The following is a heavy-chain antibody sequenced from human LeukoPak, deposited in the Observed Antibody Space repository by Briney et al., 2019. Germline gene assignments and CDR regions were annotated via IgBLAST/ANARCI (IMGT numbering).Heavy chain of an antibody. V-gene: IGHV3-30*02. J-gene: IGHJ4*02. Sequence: GGSLRLSCAASGFTFSSYGMHWVRQAPGKGLEWVTFIRYDGSNKYYADSVKGRFTISRDNAKNSLYLQMNSLRAEDTAVYYCARGPSGYHNTGGQGTLVTVSS. D-gene: IGHD5-12*01. CDR2: IRYDGSNK. CDR1: GFTFSSYG. CDR3: ARGPSGYHNT.